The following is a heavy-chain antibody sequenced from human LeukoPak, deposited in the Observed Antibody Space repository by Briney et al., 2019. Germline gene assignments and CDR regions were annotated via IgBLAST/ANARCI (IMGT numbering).Heavy chain of an antibody. Sequence: SVKVSCKASGGTFSSYAISWVRQAPGQGLEWMGRIIPILGIANYAQKFQGRVTITADKSTSTAYMELSSLRSEDTAVYYCARGVPPVPYYFDYWGQGTLVTVSS. CDR2: IIPILGIA. D-gene: IGHD6-6*01. CDR1: GGTFSSYA. CDR3: ARGVPPVPYYFDY. V-gene: IGHV1-69*04. J-gene: IGHJ4*02.